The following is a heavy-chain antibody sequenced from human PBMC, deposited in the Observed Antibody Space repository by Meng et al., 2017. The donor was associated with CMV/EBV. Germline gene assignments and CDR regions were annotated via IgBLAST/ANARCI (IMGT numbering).Heavy chain of an antibody. V-gene: IGHV4-39*07. D-gene: IGHD1-26*01. CDR2: IYDSGST. CDR3: AREGMVGYYYYYGMDV. J-gene: IGHJ6*02. Sequence: SETLSLTCTVSGGSISSSSYYWGWIRQPPGKGLEWIGSIYDSGSTYYNPSLKSRVTISVDTSKNQFSLKLSSVTAADTAVYYCAREGMVGYYYYYGMDVWGQGTTVTVSS. CDR1: GGSISSSSYY.